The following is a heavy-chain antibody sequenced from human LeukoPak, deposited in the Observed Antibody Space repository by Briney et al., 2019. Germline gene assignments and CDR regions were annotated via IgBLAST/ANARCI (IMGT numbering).Heavy chain of an antibody. D-gene: IGHD2-2*02. J-gene: IGHJ6*03. CDR2: IYYSGST. CDR3: ARAFWCSSTSCYRKTYYYYYYMDV. V-gene: IGHV4-31*03. Sequence: SQTLSLTCTVSGGSISSGGYYWSWIRQHPGKGLEWIGYIYYSGSTYYNPSLKSRVTISVDRSKNQFSLKLSSVTAADTAVYYCARAFWCSSTSCYRKTYYYYYYMDVWGKGTTVTVSS. CDR1: GGSISSGGYY.